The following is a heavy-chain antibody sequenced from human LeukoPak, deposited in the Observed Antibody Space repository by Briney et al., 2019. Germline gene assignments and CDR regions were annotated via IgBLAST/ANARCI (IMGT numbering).Heavy chain of an antibody. CDR1: GGSFSGYY. D-gene: IGHD3-3*01. Sequence: SETLSLTCALYGGSFSGYYWSWIPQPPGKGLEWMGEINHSGSTNYNPSLKSRVTISVDTSKNQFSLKLSSVTAADTAVYYCARGRGYDFWSGYGFDRWGKGTLVTVSS. CDR2: INHSGST. CDR3: ARGRGYDFWSGYGFDR. J-gene: IGHJ5*02. V-gene: IGHV4-34*01.